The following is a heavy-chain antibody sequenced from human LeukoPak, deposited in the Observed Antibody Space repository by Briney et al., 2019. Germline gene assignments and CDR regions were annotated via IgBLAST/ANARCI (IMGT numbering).Heavy chain of an antibody. CDR2: IYYSGST. V-gene: IGHV4-39*01. CDR1: GGSISTSSYY. CDR3: AETGSRDYWYFDL. Sequence: SETLSLTCTVSGGSISTSSYYWGWIRQPPGKRLEWIGNIYYSGSTYYNPSLKSRVTISVDTSKNQFSLKLSSVTAAETAVYYCAETGSRDYWYFDLWGRGTLVTVSS. J-gene: IGHJ2*01. D-gene: IGHD2-21*01.